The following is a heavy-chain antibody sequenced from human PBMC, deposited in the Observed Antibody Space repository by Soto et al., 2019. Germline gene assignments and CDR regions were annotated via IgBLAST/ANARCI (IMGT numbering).Heavy chain of an antibody. CDR1: GFTFSSYG. D-gene: IGHD3-22*01. CDR3: AKAGYDSSGYSYYFDY. J-gene: IGHJ4*02. Sequence: QVQLVESGGGVVQPGRSLRLSCAASGFTFSSYGMHWVRQAPGKGLEWVAVISYDGSNKYYADSVKGRFTISRDNSKNTLYLQMNRLRAEDTAVYYCAKAGYDSSGYSYYFDYWGQGTLVTVSS. CDR2: ISYDGSNK. V-gene: IGHV3-30*18.